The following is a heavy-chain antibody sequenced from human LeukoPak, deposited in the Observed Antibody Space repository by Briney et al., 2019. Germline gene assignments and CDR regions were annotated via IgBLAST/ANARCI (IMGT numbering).Heavy chain of an antibody. D-gene: IGHD1-14*01. J-gene: IGHJ5*01. CDR1: GYTFADHY. CDR3: ARDIILDS. V-gene: IGHV1-2*02. CDR2: INPKTGVT. Sequence: ASVKVSCKTSGYTFADHYLTWVRQAPGQGFEWLGWINPKTGVTKYAQSLLGRVTMTSDTSISTAYMELSRLTSDDTALYFCARDIILDSWGQGTLVTVSS.